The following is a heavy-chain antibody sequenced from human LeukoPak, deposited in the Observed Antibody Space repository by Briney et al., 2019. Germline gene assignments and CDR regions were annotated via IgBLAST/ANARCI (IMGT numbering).Heavy chain of an antibody. V-gene: IGHV3-21*01. Sequence: GGSLRLSCAASGFTFSTYTINWVRQAPGKGLEWVSFVSSSSSHIYYADSVQGRFTISRDNAKNSLYLQMNSLRVEDTAVYYCARGARYYDTSGYSDAFDVWGQGTVVTVSS. CDR1: GFTFSTYT. CDR3: ARGARYYDTSGYSDAFDV. CDR2: VSSSSSHI. D-gene: IGHD3-22*01. J-gene: IGHJ3*01.